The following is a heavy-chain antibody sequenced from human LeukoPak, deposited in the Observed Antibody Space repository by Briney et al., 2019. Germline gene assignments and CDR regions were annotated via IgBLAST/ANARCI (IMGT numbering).Heavy chain of an antibody. J-gene: IGHJ3*02. D-gene: IGHD1-26*01. CDR1: GYTFTSYY. CDR2: INPSGGST. Sequence: ASVKVSCKASGYTFTSYYMHWVRQAPGQGLEWMGIINPSGGSTSYAQKFQGRVTMTRDMSTSTVYMELSSLRSEDTAVYYCARAGWWELPRYAFDIWGQGTMVTVSS. CDR3: ARAGWWELPRYAFDI. V-gene: IGHV1-46*01.